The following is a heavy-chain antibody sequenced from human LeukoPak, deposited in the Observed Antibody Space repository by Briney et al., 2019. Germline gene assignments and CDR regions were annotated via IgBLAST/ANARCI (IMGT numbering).Heavy chain of an antibody. CDR2: IRYDGSNK. CDR1: GFTFSGSA. Sequence: GGSLRLSCAASGFTFSGSAMHWVRQAPGKGLEWVAFIRYDGSNKYYADSVKGRFTISRDNSKNTLYLQMNSLRAEDTAVYYCAAAMVRGYQFDYWGQGTLVTVSS. CDR3: AAAMVRGYQFDY. V-gene: IGHV3-30*02. D-gene: IGHD3-10*01. J-gene: IGHJ4*02.